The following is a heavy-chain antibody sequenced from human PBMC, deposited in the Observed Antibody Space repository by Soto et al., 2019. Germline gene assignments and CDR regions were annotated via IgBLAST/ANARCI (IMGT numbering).Heavy chain of an antibody. Sequence: SETLSLTCTVSGVSVSSGGFYRAWIRQPPGKGLEWIGFGSYSGTTNYKPSLKSRVTISVDTSRSQIALKVSSLTAADTAAYYCARGATVTQYDYWGQGTLVTVSS. J-gene: IGHJ4*02. V-gene: IGHV4-61*08. CDR2: GSYSGTT. CDR1: GVSVSSGGFY. D-gene: IGHD5-18*01. CDR3: ARGATVTQYDY.